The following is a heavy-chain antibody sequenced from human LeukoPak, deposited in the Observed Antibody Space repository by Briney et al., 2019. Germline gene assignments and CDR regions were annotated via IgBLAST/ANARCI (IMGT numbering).Heavy chain of an antibody. D-gene: IGHD6-6*01. CDR2: INHSGST. CDR1: GGSFSGYY. CDR3: ARGGVPKLKASYSSSSRRLDY. V-gene: IGHV4-34*01. Sequence: SETLSLTCAVYGGSFSGYYWSWIRQPPGEGLEWIGEINHSGSTNYNPSLKSRVTISVDTSKNQFSLKLSSVTAADTAVYYCARGGVPKLKASYSSSSRRLDYWGQGTLVTVSS. J-gene: IGHJ4*02.